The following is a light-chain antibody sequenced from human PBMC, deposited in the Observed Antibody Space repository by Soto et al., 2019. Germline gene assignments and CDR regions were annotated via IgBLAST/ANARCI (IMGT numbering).Light chain of an antibody. CDR3: AAWDDSLNGPA. CDR2: DTS. CDR1: YSNIGIND. V-gene: IGLV1-44*01. Sequence: QSVLTQPPSASGTPGQRVIVSCSGTYSNIGINDVHWYRQLSGTAPQILIYDTSQRATGVPDRFSGSRSGTSASLVISGLQTEDEADYHCAAWDDSLNGPAFGGGTKLTVL. J-gene: IGLJ2*01.